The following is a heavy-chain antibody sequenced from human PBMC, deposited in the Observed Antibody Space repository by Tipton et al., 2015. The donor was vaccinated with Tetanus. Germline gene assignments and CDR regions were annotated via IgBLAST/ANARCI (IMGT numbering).Heavy chain of an antibody. CDR1: GGSFSGYY. J-gene: IGHJ6*02. Sequence: TLSLTCAVYGGSFSGYYWSWIRQPPGKGLEWIGEINHSGSTNYNPSLKSRVTISVDTSKNQFSLKLSSVTAADTAVYYCARVRTRRITMVRGVSGMDVWGQGTTVNVSS. CDR3: ARVRTRRITMVRGVSGMDV. V-gene: IGHV4-34*01. CDR2: INHSGST. D-gene: IGHD3-10*01.